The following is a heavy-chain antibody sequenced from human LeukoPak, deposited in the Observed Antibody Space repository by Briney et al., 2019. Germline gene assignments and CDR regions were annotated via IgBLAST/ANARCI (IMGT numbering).Heavy chain of an antibody. D-gene: IGHD6-13*01. CDR2: ISGFSIST. V-gene: IGHV3-23*01. CDR3: AAEAGDDAFDI. CDR1: GFTFSSYA. Sequence: VGSLRLSSAASGFTFSSYAMSWVRQAPGKGLEWVSTISGFSISTYYADSVRGRFTISRDNSKNTLYLQMNSLRAEDTAVYYCAAEAGDDAFDIWGQGTMVTVSS. J-gene: IGHJ3*02.